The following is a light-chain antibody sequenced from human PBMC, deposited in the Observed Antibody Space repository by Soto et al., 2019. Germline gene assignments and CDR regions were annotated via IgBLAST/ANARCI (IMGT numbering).Light chain of an antibody. CDR3: QQYNSYST. V-gene: IGKV1-5*03. J-gene: IGKJ5*01. CDR1: QSISSW. CDR2: KAS. Sequence: DIQMPPSPSTLSASVGYRVTITGRASQSISSWLAWYQQKPGKDPKLLIYKASSLESGVPSRFSGSVSGTEFTLTISSLQPEEFATDYCQQYNSYSTVGQGTRLEIK.